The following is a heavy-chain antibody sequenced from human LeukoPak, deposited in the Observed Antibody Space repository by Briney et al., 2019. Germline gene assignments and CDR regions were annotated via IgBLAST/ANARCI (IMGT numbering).Heavy chain of an antibody. CDR3: ARDLLTGYPGNWFDS. Sequence: PSETLSLTCTVSGGSISTSNYYWGWIRQPPGKGLEWIGNIFYSGSTYYGPSLKSRLTISLDTSKNQFSLKLSSVTAADTAVYYCARDLLTGYPGNWFDSWGQGTLVTVSS. CDR2: IFYSGST. CDR1: GGSISTSNYY. D-gene: IGHD3-9*01. J-gene: IGHJ5*01. V-gene: IGHV4-39*07.